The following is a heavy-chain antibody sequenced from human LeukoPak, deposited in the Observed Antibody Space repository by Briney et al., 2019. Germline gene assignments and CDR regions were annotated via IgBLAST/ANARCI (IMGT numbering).Heavy chain of an antibody. Sequence: SETLSLTCAVSGGSISSSNWWSWARQPPGTGLEWIGEIYHSASTNYNPSLKSRVTISVDKSKNQFSLKLSSVTAADTAVYYCARSPPPPMVRGVRHAFDIWGQGTMVTVSS. CDR2: IYHSAST. J-gene: IGHJ3*02. D-gene: IGHD3-10*01. CDR1: GGSISSSNW. V-gene: IGHV4-4*02. CDR3: ARSPPPPMVRGVRHAFDI.